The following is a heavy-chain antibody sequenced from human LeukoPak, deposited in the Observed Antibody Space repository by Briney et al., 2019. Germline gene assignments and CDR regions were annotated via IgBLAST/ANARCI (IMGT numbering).Heavy chain of an antibody. V-gene: IGHV3-74*01. D-gene: IGHD4-17*01. Sequence: GGSLRLSCAASGFTFSSHWMHWVRQAPGKGLVWVSRINSDGSSTRYADSVKGRFTSSRDNAKNTLYLQMNSLRAEDTAVYYCARDPDYGTPPDYWGQGTLVTASS. J-gene: IGHJ4*02. CDR3: ARDPDYGTPPDY. CDR2: INSDGSST. CDR1: GFTFSSHW.